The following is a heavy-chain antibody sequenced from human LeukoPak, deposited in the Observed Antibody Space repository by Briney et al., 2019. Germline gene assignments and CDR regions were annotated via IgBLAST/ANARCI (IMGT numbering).Heavy chain of an antibody. D-gene: IGHD4-17*01. J-gene: IGHJ4*02. V-gene: IGHV4-31*03. Sequence: SETLSLTCTVSGGSISSGGYYWSWIRQHPGKGLEWIGYIYYSGSTYYNPSLKSRVTISVDTSKNQFSLKLSSVTAADTAVYYCARVSVTTEGVFDYWGQGTLSPSPQ. CDR3: ARVSVTTEGVFDY. CDR2: IYYSGST. CDR1: GGSISSGGYY.